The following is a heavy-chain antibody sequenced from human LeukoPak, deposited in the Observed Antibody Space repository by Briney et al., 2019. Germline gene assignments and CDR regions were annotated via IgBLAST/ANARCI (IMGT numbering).Heavy chain of an antibody. V-gene: IGHV4-61*08. CDR1: GGSISNGDYS. J-gene: IGHJ5*02. CDR2: IYYSGST. Sequence: SETLSLTCTVSGGSISNGDYSWTWIRQPPGKGLEWIGHIYYSGSTNYSPSLKSRVTISVDTSKNQFSLKLSSVTAADTAVYYCARLSSLANIAARGRTWLDPWGQGSLVTVSS. CDR3: ARLSSLANIAARGRTWLDP. D-gene: IGHD6-6*01.